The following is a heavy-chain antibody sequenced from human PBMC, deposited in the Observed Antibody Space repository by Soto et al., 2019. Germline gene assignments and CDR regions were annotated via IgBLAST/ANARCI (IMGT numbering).Heavy chain of an antibody. CDR1: GFTFSNFG. CDR3: AKALGSSFLYNAEYFHY. CDR2: ICCDGSSK. D-gene: IGHD3-3*01. Sequence: GGSLRLSCEASGFTFSNFGMDWVRQAPGKGLEWVARICCDGSSKDYADSVKGRFTISRDNAKNSLYLQMNSLRAEDTALYYCAKALGSSFLYNAEYFHYWGQGTLVTVSS. V-gene: IGHV3-30*02. J-gene: IGHJ1*01.